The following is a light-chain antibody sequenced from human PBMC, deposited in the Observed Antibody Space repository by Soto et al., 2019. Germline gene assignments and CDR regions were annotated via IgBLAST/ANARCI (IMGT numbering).Light chain of an antibody. CDR3: SSYTTSNTRQIV. J-gene: IGLJ1*01. CDR2: DVS. V-gene: IGLV2-14*01. CDR1: SSDVGGYNY. Sequence: QSVLTQPASVSGSPGQSITISCTGASSDVGGYNYVSWYQQHPGKAPKFMIYDVSNRPSGVSNRLPGSKSGNTASLTISGLQAEDEADYYCSSYTTSNTRQIVFGTGTKVTVL.